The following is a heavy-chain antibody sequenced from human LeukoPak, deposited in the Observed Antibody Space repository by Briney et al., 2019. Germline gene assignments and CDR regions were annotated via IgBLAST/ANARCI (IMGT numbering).Heavy chain of an antibody. J-gene: IGHJ4*02. CDR2: ISAYNGNT. V-gene: IGHV1-18*01. CDR3: ARDPMGYDFWSGYYLLDY. D-gene: IGHD3-3*01. Sequence: GASVKVSCKASGYTFTSYGISWVRQAPGQGLEWMGWISAYNGNTNYAQKLQGRVTMTTDTSTSTAYMELRSLRSDDTAVYYCARDPMGYDFWSGYYLLDYWGQGTLVTVSS. CDR1: GYTFTSYG.